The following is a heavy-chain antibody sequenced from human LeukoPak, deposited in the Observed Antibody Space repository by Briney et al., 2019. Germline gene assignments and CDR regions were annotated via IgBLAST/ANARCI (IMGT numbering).Heavy chain of an antibody. J-gene: IGHJ4*02. V-gene: IGHV3-23*01. D-gene: IGHD4-11*01. CDR3: AKDLVDYGNDGPGAFHI. CDR1: GFTFSSYA. Sequence: GGSLRLSCAASGFTFSSYAMSWVRQAPGKGLEWVSAIRGSGGSTYYADSVRGRFTISRDNSKNTLYVHMNSLRAEDTAIYYCAKDLVDYGNDGPGAFHIWGQGTLVTVSS. CDR2: IRGSGGST.